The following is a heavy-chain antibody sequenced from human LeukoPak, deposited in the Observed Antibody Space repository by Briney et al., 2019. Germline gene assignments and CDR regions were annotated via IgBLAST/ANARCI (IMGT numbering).Heavy chain of an antibody. CDR3: ARDPVRLVRGVTSQYYYYGMDV. J-gene: IGHJ6*02. CDR1: GFTFSKYK. V-gene: IGHV3-21*06. Sequence: GGSLRLSCAASGFTFSKYKINWVRQAPGKGLEWVSSISSSSSYIYYADSVKGRFTISRDNANNSLFLQMTSLRAEDTAVYYCARDPVRLVRGVTSQYYYYGMDVWGQGTTVTVSS. D-gene: IGHD3-10*01. CDR2: ISSSSSYI.